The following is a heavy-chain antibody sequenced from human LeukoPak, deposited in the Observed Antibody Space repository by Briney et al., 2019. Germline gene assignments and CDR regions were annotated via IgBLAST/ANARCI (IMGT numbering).Heavy chain of an antibody. CDR2: ITPHSGAT. V-gene: IGHV1-46*01. CDR1: GYRFTTYY. CDR3: ARDHELWSLDY. D-gene: IGHD3-10*01. J-gene: IGHJ4*02. Sequence: ASVKVSCKVSGYRFTTYYIHWVRQAPGRGLEWMGMITPHSGATTYAQSFQGRVTMTRDMSTGTVYLELSSLTSEDTAVYYCARDHELWSLDYWGQGTLVTVSS.